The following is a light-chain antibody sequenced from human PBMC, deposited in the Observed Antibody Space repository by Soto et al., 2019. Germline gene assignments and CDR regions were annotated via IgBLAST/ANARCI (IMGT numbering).Light chain of an antibody. J-gene: IGKJ5*01. CDR2: DTS. CDR3: QQYSNWPPIT. V-gene: IGKV3-15*01. Sequence: ETVMTQSPGTLSVSLGVRTTLSSRTSQSVSIHLAWYQQKPGQAPRVLIYDTSTRATGIPARFSGSGSGTEFTLTISSLQSEDFAVYYCQQYSNWPPITFGQGTRLEI. CDR1: QSVSIH.